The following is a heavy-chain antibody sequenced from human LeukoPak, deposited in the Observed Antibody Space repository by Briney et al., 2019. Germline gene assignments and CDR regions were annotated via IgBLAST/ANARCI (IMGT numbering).Heavy chain of an antibody. Sequence: NTSETLSLTCTVSGYSISSGFYWGWIRQPPGQGLEWIGSIYHSGSTYYNPSLKSRVTISIDTSKNQFSLKLSSVTAADTAVYYCAASRGELTFDYWGQGTLVTVSS. CDR1: GYSISSGFY. CDR2: IYHSGST. J-gene: IGHJ4*02. V-gene: IGHV4-38-2*02. D-gene: IGHD1-26*01. CDR3: AASRGELTFDY.